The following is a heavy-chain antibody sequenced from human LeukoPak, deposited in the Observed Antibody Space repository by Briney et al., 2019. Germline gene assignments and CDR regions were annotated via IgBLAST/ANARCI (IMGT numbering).Heavy chain of an antibody. D-gene: IGHD1-7*01. CDR3: AVLTGTQAVDY. J-gene: IGHJ4*02. CDR1: GFTFSSYG. Sequence: GGSLRLSCAASGFTFSSYGMHWVRQAPGKGLEWVAVISYDGSNKYSADSVKGRFTISRDNSKNTLYLQMNSLRAEDTAVYYCAVLTGTQAVDYWGQGTLVTVSS. CDR2: ISYDGSNK. V-gene: IGHV3-30*03.